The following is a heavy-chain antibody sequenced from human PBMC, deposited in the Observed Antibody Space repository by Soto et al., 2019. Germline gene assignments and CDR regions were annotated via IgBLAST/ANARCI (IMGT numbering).Heavy chain of an antibody. Sequence: SETLSHTCTVSGASMSGFYWSWIGTSAGKGLEWIGRIYATGTTDYNPSLKSRVMMSVDTSKKQFSLKLRSVTAADTAVYYCLNACPKPLSAELLPWGQ. CDR1: GASMSGFY. CDR2: IYATGTT. CDR3: LNACPKPLSAELLP. V-gene: IGHV4-4*07. D-gene: IGHD1-26*01. J-gene: IGHJ5*02.